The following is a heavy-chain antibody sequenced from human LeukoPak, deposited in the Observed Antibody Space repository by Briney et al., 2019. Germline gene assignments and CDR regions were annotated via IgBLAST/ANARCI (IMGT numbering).Heavy chain of an antibody. CDR2: INSDARNT. J-gene: IGHJ3*02. D-gene: IGHD3-3*01. Sequence: GGSLRLSCAASGFTFSSYWMYWVRQAPGKGLVWVSRINSDARNTNYADSVQGRFTISRDNAKNTLYLQMNSLRVEDTAVYYCASGIGVGDSFDIGGQGTMVTVSS. V-gene: IGHV3-74*01. CDR1: GFTFSSYW. CDR3: ASGIGVGDSFDI.